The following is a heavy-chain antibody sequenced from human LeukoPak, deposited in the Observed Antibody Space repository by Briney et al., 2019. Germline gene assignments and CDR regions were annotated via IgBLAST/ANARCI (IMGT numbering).Heavy chain of an antibody. V-gene: IGHV1-2*02. CDR2: INPNSGGT. CDR3: RTDRYGDYGDYIDY. D-gene: IGHD4-17*01. CDR1: GYTFTGYY. J-gene: IGHJ4*02. Sequence: ASVKVSCKASGYTFTGYYMHWVRQAPGQGLEWMGWINPNSGGTNYAQKFQGRVTMTRDTSISTAYMELSRLRSDDTAVYYCRTDRYGDYGDYIDYWGQGTLVPVSS.